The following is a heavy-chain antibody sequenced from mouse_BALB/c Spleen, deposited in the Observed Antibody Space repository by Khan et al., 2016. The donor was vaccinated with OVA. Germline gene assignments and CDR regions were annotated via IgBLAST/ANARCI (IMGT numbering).Heavy chain of an antibody. V-gene: IGHV3-2*02. CDR1: GHSITSDYA. J-gene: IGHJ2*01. D-gene: IGHD2-10*02. Sequence: VQLKESGPGLVKPSQSLSLTCTVTGHSITSDYAWYWIRQFPGNKLEWRGFISYSGNTKYNPSLKSRITITRDTSENQFFLQLNSVTIEDTSTNYCARMYGRDVDYWGQGTTLTVSS. CDR2: ISYSGNT. CDR3: ARMYGRDVDY.